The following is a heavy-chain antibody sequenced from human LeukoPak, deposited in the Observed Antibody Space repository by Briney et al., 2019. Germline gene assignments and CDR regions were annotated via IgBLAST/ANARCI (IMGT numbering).Heavy chain of an antibody. Sequence: SETLSLTCAVYGGSFSGYYWSWIRQPPGKGLEWIGEINHSGSTNYNPSLKSRVTISVDTSKNQFSLKLSSVTAADTAVYYCASPGEYGTNYYYGMDVWGQGTTVTVSS. V-gene: IGHV4-34*01. J-gene: IGHJ6*02. CDR2: INHSGST. CDR3: ASPGEYGTNYYYGMDV. CDR1: GGSFSGYY. D-gene: IGHD2/OR15-2a*01.